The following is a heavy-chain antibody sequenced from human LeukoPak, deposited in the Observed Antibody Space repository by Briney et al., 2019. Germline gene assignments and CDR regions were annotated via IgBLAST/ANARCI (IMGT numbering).Heavy chain of an antibody. CDR1: GGSISTYY. CDR2: IYYTGTT. CDR3: ARSGVGYLNWFDP. J-gene: IGHJ5*02. D-gene: IGHD2-15*01. V-gene: IGHV4-59*12. Sequence: SETLSLTCSVSGGSISTYYWSWIRQLPGKGLEWIGYIYYTGTTNYNPSLKSRVAMSVDTSKNQFSLKLSSVTAADTAVYYCARSGVGYLNWFDPWGQGTLVTVSS.